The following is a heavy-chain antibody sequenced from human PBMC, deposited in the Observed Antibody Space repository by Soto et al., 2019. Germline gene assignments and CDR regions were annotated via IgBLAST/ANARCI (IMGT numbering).Heavy chain of an antibody. CDR3: AKEFGSTWIDH. Sequence: WGSLRLSFSACGFTLTTYGMHWVLQAPGKGLEWVAAMSYDGTKEYYADSVKGRFTISRDSSRNTLFLQLNSLRAEDTAVYYCAKEFGSTWIDHWGEGTLVTVSS. CDR1: GFTLTTYG. J-gene: IGHJ4*02. V-gene: IGHV3-30*18. CDR2: MSYDGTKE. D-gene: IGHD6-13*01.